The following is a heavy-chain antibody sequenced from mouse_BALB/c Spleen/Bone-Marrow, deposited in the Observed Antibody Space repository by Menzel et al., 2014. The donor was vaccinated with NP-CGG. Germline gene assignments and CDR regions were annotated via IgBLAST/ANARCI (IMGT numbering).Heavy chain of an antibody. D-gene: IGHD1-1*02. CDR3: VTDPYYGRQYYFDY. Sequence: VQLQQSGPELEKPGASVKMSCKASGYTFTDYVISWVKQRTGQGLEWIGEIYPGSGSTYYNEKFKGKATLTADKSSNTVYMQLISLTSEDSAVFFCVTDPYYGRQYYFDYWGQGTTLTVSS. J-gene: IGHJ2*01. V-gene: IGHV1-81*01. CDR2: IYPGSGST. CDR1: GYTFTDYV.